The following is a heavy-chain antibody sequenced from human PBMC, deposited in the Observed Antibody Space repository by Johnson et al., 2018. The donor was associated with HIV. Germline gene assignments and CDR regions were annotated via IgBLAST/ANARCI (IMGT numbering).Heavy chain of an antibody. V-gene: IGHV3-30*04. D-gene: IGHD1-26*01. CDR3: ARAGIVGDQRDAFDI. Sequence: QVQLVESGGGLVQPGRSLRLSCAASGFTFSSYAMHWVRQAPGKGLEWVAVISYDGSNKYYADSVKGRFTISRDNSKNTLYLQMNSLRAEDTAVYYCARAGIVGDQRDAFDIWGQGTMVTVSS. CDR1: GFTFSSYA. CDR2: ISYDGSNK. J-gene: IGHJ3*02.